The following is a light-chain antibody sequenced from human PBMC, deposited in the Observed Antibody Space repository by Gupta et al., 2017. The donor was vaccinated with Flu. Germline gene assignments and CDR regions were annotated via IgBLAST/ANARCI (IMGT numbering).Light chain of an antibody. V-gene: IGKV3-20*01. Sequence: EIALTQSPGTLSLSPGERATLSCRASQSVTSSYLAWYQQKPGQAPRLLIYGASSRATGIPDRFSGSGSGTDFTLTISRLEPEDFAVYYCQQDGSLPITFGQGTRVEIK. J-gene: IGKJ5*01. CDR1: QSVTSSY. CDR2: GAS. CDR3: QQDGSLPIT.